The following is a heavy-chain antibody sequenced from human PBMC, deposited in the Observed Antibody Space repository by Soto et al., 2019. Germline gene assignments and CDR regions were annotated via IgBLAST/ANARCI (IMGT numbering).Heavy chain of an antibody. CDR2: ISAYNGNT. D-gene: IGHD1-26*01. Sequence: QVQLVQSGAEVKKPGASVKVSCKASGYTFTSYGISWVRQAPGQGLEWMGWISAYNGNTNYAQKLQGRVTMTTDTSTGTAYMEMRSLRSDDTAVYYCARYKSGRYHSYDYYYGMDVWGQGTTVTVSS. CDR3: ARYKSGRYHSYDYYYGMDV. J-gene: IGHJ6*02. V-gene: IGHV1-18*01. CDR1: GYTFTSYG.